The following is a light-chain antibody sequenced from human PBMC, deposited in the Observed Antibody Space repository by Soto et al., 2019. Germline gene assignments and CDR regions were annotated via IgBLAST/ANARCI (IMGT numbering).Light chain of an antibody. Sequence: IQLTQSPSSLSASIGDRVTITCRASQGISNSLAWYQQKPGKAPKLLIYIASTLQSGVPPRFSGSGFGTDVTLTISSLQPEDFATYYCQQLDSYPLTFGQGTRLEIK. CDR3: QQLDSYPLT. CDR1: QGISNS. CDR2: IAS. V-gene: IGKV1-9*01. J-gene: IGKJ5*01.